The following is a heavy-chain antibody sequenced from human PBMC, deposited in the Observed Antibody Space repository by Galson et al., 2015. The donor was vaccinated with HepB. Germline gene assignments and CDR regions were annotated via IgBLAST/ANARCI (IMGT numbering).Heavy chain of an antibody. CDR3: ARAWFVVVPGAIPDAFDI. CDR2: ISAYNGNT. J-gene: IGHJ3*02. Sequence: SVKVSCKASGYTFTSYGISWVRQAPGQGLEWTGWISAYNGNTNYAQNLQGRVTMTTDTSTSTAYMELRSLRSDDTAVYYCARAWFVVVPGAIPDAFDIWGQGTMVTVSS. V-gene: IGHV1-18*04. CDR1: GYTFTSYG. D-gene: IGHD2-2*02.